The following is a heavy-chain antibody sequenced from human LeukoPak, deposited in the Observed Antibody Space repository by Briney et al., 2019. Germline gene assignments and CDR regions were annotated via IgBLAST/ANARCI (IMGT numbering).Heavy chain of an antibody. CDR3: AREAYASGSFRTDYYYMDV. D-gene: IGHD3-10*01. CDR2: ISPTSDGT. V-gene: IGHV1-2*02. Sequence: GASVKVSCKASGYTSTGYYMHWVRQAPGQGLEWMGWISPTSDGTNYAQKFQGRVTMTRDTSISTAYMELSRLRSDDTAVYYCAREAYASGSFRTDYYYMDVWGKGTTVTISS. J-gene: IGHJ6*03. CDR1: GYTSTGYY.